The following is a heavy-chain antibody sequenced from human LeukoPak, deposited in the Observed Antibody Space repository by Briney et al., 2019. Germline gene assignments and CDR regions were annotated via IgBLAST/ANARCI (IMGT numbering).Heavy chain of an antibody. V-gene: IGHV4-34*01. CDR2: IYYSGST. CDR1: GFTFSDYY. Sequence: KAGGSLRLSCAASGFTFSDYYMSWIRQAPGKGLEWIGSIYYSGSTYYNPSLKSRVTISVDTSKNQFSLKLSSVTAADTAVYYCARGGYSYGTTSFDYWGQGTLVTVSS. CDR3: ARGGYSYGTTSFDY. D-gene: IGHD5-18*01. J-gene: IGHJ4*02.